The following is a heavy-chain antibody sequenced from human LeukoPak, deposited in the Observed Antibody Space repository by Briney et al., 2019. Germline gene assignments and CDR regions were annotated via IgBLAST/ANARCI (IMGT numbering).Heavy chain of an antibody. CDR2: ISWNSGSI. J-gene: IGHJ4*02. CDR3: AKDPTYDSSGSFDY. Sequence: GGSLRLSCAASGFTFDDYAMHWVRQAPGKGLEWVSGISWNSGSIGYADSVKGRFTISRDNAKNSLYLQMNSLRAEDTALYYCAKDPTYDSSGSFDYWGQRTLVTVSS. D-gene: IGHD3-22*01. CDR1: GFTFDDYA. V-gene: IGHV3-9*01.